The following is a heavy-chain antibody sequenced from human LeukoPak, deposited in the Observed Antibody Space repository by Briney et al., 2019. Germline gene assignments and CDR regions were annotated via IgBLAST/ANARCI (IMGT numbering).Heavy chain of an antibody. CDR2: ISSSSSSI. D-gene: IGHD2-15*01. CDR1: GFTFSSYS. J-gene: IGHJ4*02. V-gene: IGHV3-21*01. CDR3: AGYCSGGSCFFY. Sequence: GGSLRLSCAASGFTFSSYSMNWVRQAPGKGLEWVSSISSSSSSIYYADSVKGRFTISRDNAKNSLYLQMNSLRAEDTAVYYCAGYCSGGSCFFYWGQGTLVTVSS.